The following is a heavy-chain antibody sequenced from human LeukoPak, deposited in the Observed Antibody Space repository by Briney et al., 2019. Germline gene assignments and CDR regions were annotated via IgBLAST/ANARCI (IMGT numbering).Heavy chain of an antibody. CDR3: ARPAHVDAAMGPFDY. J-gene: IGHJ4*02. D-gene: IGHD5-18*01. V-gene: IGHV4-39*01. CDR1: GGSISSSSYY. CDR2: IYYSGST. Sequence: SETLSLTCTVSGGSISSSSYYWGWIRQPPGKGLEWIGSIYYSGSTYYNPSLKSRVTISVDTSKNQFSLKLSSVTAADTAVYYCARPAHVDAAMGPFDYWGQGTLVTVSS.